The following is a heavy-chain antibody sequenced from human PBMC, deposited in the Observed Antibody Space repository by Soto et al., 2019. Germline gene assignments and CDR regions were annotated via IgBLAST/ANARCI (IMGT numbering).Heavy chain of an antibody. D-gene: IGHD6-19*01. CDR3: ARCSGWNNWFDP. Sequence: ASVKVSCKASGYTFTSYDINWVRQATGQGLEWMGWMNPNSGNTGYAQKFQGRVTMTRNTSISTAYMELSSLRSEDTAVYYCARCSGWNNWFDPWGQGTLVTVSS. V-gene: IGHV1-8*01. J-gene: IGHJ5*02. CDR1: GYTFTSYD. CDR2: MNPNSGNT.